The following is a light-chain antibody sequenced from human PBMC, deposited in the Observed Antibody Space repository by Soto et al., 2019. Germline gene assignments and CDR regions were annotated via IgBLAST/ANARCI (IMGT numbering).Light chain of an antibody. V-gene: IGKV3-15*01. J-gene: IGKJ1*01. Sequence: RSPAPLSVSPGERATPSCRGSQSVSSNLAWYQQKPGQAPRLLIYGASTRATGIPARFSGSGSGTEFTLTISSLQSEDFAVYYCQQYNNWPPWTFGQGTKVDIK. CDR1: QSVSSN. CDR2: GAS. CDR3: QQYNNWPPWT.